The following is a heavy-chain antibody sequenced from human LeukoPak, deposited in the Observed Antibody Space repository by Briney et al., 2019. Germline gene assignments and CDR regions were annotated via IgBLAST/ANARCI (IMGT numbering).Heavy chain of an antibody. V-gene: IGHV3-21*01. CDR2: ISSSSSYI. Sequence: GGSLRLSCAASGFTFSSYSMNWVRQAPGKGLEWVSSISSSSSYIYYADSVKGRFTISRDNAKNSLYLQMNGLRAEDTAVYYCARSRDYYDSSGYPAWGQGTLVTVSS. D-gene: IGHD3-22*01. CDR3: ARSRDYYDSSGYPA. J-gene: IGHJ5*02. CDR1: GFTFSSYS.